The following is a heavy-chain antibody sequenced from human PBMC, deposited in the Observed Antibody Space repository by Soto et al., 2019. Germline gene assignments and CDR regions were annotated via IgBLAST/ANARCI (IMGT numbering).Heavy chain of an antibody. J-gene: IGHJ1*01. D-gene: IGHD3-9*01. CDR2: INAGNGNT. CDR3: ARGLRYFDWLRGAEYFQH. Sequence: ASVKVSCKASVYTFTSYAMHWVRQAPGQRLERMGWINAGNGNTKYSQKFQGRVTITRDTSASTAYMELSSLRSEDTALYYCARGLRYFDWLRGAEYFQHWGQGTLVTVSS. CDR1: VYTFTSYA. V-gene: IGHV1-3*01.